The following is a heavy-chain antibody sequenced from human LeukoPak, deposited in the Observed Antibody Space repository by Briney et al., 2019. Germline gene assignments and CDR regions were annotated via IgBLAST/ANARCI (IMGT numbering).Heavy chain of an antibody. CDR1: GFTFSSYA. V-gene: IGHV3-30*14. J-gene: IGHJ4*02. CDR3: ARNIPVSRWGY. D-gene: IGHD2-21*01. CDR2: ISYDGSNK. Sequence: GGSLRLSCAASGFTFSSYAMHWVRQAPGKGLEWVAVISYDGSNKYYADSVKGRFTISRDNSKNTVYLQMNSLRAEDTAVYYCARNIPVSRWGYWGQGTLVTVSS.